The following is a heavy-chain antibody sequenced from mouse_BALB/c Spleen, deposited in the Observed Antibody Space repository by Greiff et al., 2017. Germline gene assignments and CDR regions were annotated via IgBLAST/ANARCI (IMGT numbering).Heavy chain of an antibody. J-gene: IGHJ2*01. CDR2: ISYSGST. V-gene: IGHV3-2*02. CDR1: GYSITSDYA. CDR3: ARTVDY. Sequence: DVKVEESGPGLVKPSQSLSLTCTVTGYSITSDYAWNWIRQFPGNKLEWMGYISYSGSTSYNPSLKSRISITRDTSKNQFFLQLNSVTTEDTATYYCARTVDYWGQGTTLTVSS.